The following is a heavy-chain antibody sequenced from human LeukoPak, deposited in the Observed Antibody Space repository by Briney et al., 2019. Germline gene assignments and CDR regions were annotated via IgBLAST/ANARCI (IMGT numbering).Heavy chain of an antibody. CDR2: IFDSGNI. J-gene: IGHJ4*02. D-gene: IGHD6-13*01. CDR1: GGSFSGYY. V-gene: IGHV4-34*09. Sequence: PSETLSLTCAVYGGSFSGYYWTWIRQHPEKGLEWIGYIFDSGNIYYNPSLKSRLTISVDTSENQFSLKLTSVTAADTAIYYCASSYSNSWYDYWGQGILVTVSS. CDR3: ASSYSNSWYDY.